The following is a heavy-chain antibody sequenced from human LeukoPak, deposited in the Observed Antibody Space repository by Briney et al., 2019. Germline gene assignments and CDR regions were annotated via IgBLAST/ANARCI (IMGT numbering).Heavy chain of an antibody. J-gene: IGHJ4*02. CDR3: ATFPGYCSGGSCYSDFDY. CDR2: INPNSGGT. V-gene: IGHV1-2*02. CDR1: GYTFTGYY. Sequence: GASAKVSCKASGYTFTGYYMHWVRQAPGQGLEWMGWINPNSGGTNYAQKFQGRVTMTRDTSISTAYMELSRLRSDDTAVYYCATFPGYCSGGSCYSDFDYWGQGTLVTVSS. D-gene: IGHD2-15*01.